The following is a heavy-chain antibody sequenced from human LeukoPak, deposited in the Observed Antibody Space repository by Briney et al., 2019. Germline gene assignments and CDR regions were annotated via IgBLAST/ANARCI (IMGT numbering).Heavy chain of an antibody. CDR1: GGTFSSYA. J-gene: IGHJ4*02. CDR3: ARSPSPMGYYFDY. D-gene: IGHD5-24*01. Sequence: ASVKVSCKASGGTFSSYAISWVRQAPGQGLEWMGGIIPIFGTANYAQKFQGRVTITADKSTSTAYMELSSLRSEDTAVYYCARSPSPMGYYFDYWGQGTLVTVSS. CDR2: IIPIFGTA. V-gene: IGHV1-69*06.